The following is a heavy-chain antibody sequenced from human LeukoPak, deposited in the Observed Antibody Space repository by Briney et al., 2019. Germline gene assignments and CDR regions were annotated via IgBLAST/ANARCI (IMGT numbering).Heavy chain of an antibody. CDR1: GGSFSGYY. D-gene: IGHD3-16*02. CDR3: AGADYNYVWGSYRYQEVGY. Sequence: SETLSLTCAVYGGSFSGYYWSWIRQPPGKGLEWIGEINHSGSTNYNPSLKSRVTISVDTSKNQFSLKLSSVTAADTAVYYCAGADYNYVWGSYRYQEVGYWGQGTLVTVSS. J-gene: IGHJ4*02. V-gene: IGHV4-34*01. CDR2: INHSGST.